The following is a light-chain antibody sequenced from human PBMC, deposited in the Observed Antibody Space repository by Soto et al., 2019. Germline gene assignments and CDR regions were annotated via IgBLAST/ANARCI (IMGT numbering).Light chain of an antibody. CDR3: KQYGDSPVT. Sequence: EIVMTQSPATLSVSPGERATLSGRASQSVSSNLAWYQQKPGQAHRLLISDAYSRATDVQDRFSGSGSGTDFTLTITRLEPEDFAVYYCKQYGDSPVTFGQGTKVDIK. V-gene: IGKV3-20*01. CDR1: QSVSSN. CDR2: DAY. J-gene: IGKJ1*01.